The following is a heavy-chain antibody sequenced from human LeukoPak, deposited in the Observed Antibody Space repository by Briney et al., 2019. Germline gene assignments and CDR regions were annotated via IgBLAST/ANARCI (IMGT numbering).Heavy chain of an antibody. V-gene: IGHV3-23*01. CDR3: ATDREGDPSAYYLV. D-gene: IGHD3-22*01. J-gene: IGHJ4*02. CDR2: ISDNGGRT. Sequence: PGGSLRLSCAASGFTFSGHAMSWVRQAPGKGLEWVSTISDNGGRTYYADSVKGRFTISRDNSKNTLFLQMNSLRAEDSAVYYCATDREGDPSAYYLVGGQGTLITVSS. CDR1: GFTFSGHA.